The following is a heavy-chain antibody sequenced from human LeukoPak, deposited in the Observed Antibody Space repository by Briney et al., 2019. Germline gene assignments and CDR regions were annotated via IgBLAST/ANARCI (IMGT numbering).Heavy chain of an antibody. V-gene: IGHV1-8*03. CDR1: GYTFTSYD. CDR3: ARAPPDRLLWFGELLEGGGVGHYYYYMDV. J-gene: IGHJ6*03. CDR2: MNPNSGNT. Sequence: ASVKVSCKVSGYTFTSYDINWVRQATGQGLEWMGWMNPNSGNTGYAQKFQGRVTITRNTSISTAYMELSSLRSEDTAVYYCARAPPDRLLWFGELLEGGGVGHYYYYMDVWGKGTTVTVSS. D-gene: IGHD3-10*01.